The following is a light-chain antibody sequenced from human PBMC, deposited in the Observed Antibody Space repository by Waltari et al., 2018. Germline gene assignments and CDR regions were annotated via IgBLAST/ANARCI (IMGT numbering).Light chain of an antibody. Sequence: EIVMTQSPATLSVSPGERATLSCRASQSVSSNLAWYQQKPGQAPRLLIYGASTRATGSPARFSGSGSGTEFTLTISSLRSEDVAVYYCQQYNNWPRTFGQGTKVEI. CDR3: QQYNNWPRT. CDR1: QSVSSN. CDR2: GAS. J-gene: IGKJ1*01. V-gene: IGKV3-15*01.